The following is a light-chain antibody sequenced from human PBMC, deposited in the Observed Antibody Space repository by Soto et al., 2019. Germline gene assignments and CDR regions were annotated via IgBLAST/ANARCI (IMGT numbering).Light chain of an antibody. CDR2: GNS. CDR1: SSNIGAGYD. J-gene: IGLJ1*01. V-gene: IGLV1-40*01. CDR3: QSYDSSLSGDV. Sequence: QSVLTQPPSVSGAPGQRVTISCTGSSSNIGAGYDVHWYQQLPGTAPKLLIYGNSNRPSGVPDRFSGSKSGTSASLAITGRQAADEADYYCQSYDSSLSGDVFGTGTKVTVL.